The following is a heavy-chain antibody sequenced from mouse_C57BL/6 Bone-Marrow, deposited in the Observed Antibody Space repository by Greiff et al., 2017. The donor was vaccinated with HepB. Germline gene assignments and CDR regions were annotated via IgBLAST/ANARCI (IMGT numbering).Heavy chain of an antibody. J-gene: IGHJ4*01. CDR1: GYTFTSYG. Sequence: LQESGAELARPGASVKLSCKASGYTFTSYGISWVKQRTGQGLEWIGEIYPRSGNTYYNEKFKGKATLTADKSSSTAYMELRSLTSEDSAVYFCAPTVVAPYYYAMDYWGQGTSVTVSS. CDR3: APTVVAPYYYAMDY. CDR2: IYPRSGNT. D-gene: IGHD1-1*01. V-gene: IGHV1-81*01.